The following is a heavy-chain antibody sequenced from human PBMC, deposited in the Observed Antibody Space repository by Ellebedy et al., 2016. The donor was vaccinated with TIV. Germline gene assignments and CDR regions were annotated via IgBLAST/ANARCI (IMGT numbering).Heavy chain of an antibody. V-gene: IGHV4-34*01. Sequence: MPSETLSLTCAVYGGSFSDYYWSWIRQPPGKGLEWIGEINRSGSTNYNPSLKSRVTISVDTSKNQFSLNLRSVTAADTAVYYCARAGSIQLWLDYWGQGTLVTVSS. CDR1: GGSFSDYY. D-gene: IGHD5-18*01. CDR3: ARAGSIQLWLDY. J-gene: IGHJ4*02. CDR2: INRSGST.